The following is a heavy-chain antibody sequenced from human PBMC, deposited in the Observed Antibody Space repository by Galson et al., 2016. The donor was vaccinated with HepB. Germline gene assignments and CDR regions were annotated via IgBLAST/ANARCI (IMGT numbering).Heavy chain of an antibody. J-gene: IGHJ6*02. V-gene: IGHV3-9*01. CDR2: INRSGSIV. CDR3: SNDSLECQPTWRYNYDYIMDV. Sequence: SLRLSCAASGFTFDDYAMHWVRQPPGKGLEWVSRINRSGSIVHYADSVTGRFTISRDNAKKSLSLQMNNLRPEDTALYDCSNDSLECQPTWRYNYDYIMDVWGQGTTVTVSS. CDR1: GFTFDDYA. D-gene: IGHD2-2*01.